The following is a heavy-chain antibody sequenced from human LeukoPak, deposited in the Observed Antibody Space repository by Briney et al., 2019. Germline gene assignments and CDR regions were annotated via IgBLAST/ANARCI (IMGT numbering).Heavy chain of an antibody. CDR3: AKSLAGVRLFDS. CDR2: IYSGGRT. D-gene: IGHD7-27*01. Sequence: GGFLRPPCAASGFNVSKNFMAWFRQAPGKGPEWLSVIYSGGRTYYAESLLGRFSTSRDTSQKTLYLQMSSLRTEDTAVYYCAKSLAGVRLFDSWGQGSLVCVSS. V-gene: IGHV3-53*01. J-gene: IGHJ4*02. CDR1: GFNVSKNF.